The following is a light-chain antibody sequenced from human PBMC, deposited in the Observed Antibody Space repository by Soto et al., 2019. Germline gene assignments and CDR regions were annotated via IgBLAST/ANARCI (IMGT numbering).Light chain of an antibody. CDR3: QHYNSYSEA. CDR1: QTISSW. J-gene: IGKJ1*01. Sequence: DIQMTQSPSTLSGSVGDRVTINCRVSQTISSWLAWYQQKPGKAPKLLIYKASTLKSGVPSRFSGSGSGTEFTLTISSLQPDDFATYYCQHYNSYSEAFGQGTKVDIK. V-gene: IGKV1-5*03. CDR2: KAS.